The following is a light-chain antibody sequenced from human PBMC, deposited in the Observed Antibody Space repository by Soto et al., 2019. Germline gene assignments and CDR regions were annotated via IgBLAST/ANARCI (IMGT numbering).Light chain of an antibody. CDR2: EVS. V-gene: IGLV2-14*01. Sequence: QSALTQPASVSGSPGQSITISCTGTSSDVGNYKYVSWYQQHPGKAPKLMIYEVSNRPSGVSNRFSGSKSGNTASLNISGLQAEDEADYYCSAYTSINTRIFGGGTKVTVL. CDR1: SSDVGNYKY. J-gene: IGLJ2*01. CDR3: SAYTSINTRI.